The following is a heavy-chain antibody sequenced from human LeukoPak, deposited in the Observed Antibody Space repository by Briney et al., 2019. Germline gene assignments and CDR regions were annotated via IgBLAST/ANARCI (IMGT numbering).Heavy chain of an antibody. Sequence: SETLSLTCAVSGYSISSGYYWGWIRQSPGKGLQWIGTIYHSGSTYYNPSLKRRLTISIDTSKNQFSLKLSSVTAADTAVYYCARLTISGGRFYDCWGQGTLVTVSS. CDR2: IYHSGST. CDR1: GYSISSGYY. J-gene: IGHJ4*02. D-gene: IGHD2-15*01. V-gene: IGHV4-38-2*01. CDR3: ARLTISGGRFYDC.